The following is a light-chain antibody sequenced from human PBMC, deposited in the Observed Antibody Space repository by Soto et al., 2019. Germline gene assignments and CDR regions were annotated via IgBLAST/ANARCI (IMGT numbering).Light chain of an antibody. CDR3: QAWDSSTCV. CDR1: KLGDKY. J-gene: IGLJ2*01. Sequence: SYELTQPPSVSVSPGQTASITCSGDKLGDKYACWYQQKPGQSPVLVIYRDSKRPSGIPERFSGSNSGNTATLTISGTQAMDEADYYCQAWDSSTCVFGGGTKVTVL. V-gene: IGLV3-1*01. CDR2: RDS.